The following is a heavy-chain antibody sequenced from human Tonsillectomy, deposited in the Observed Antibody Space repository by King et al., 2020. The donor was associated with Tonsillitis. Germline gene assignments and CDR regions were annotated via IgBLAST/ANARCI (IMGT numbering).Heavy chain of an antibody. CDR1: GGSISRSGYY. V-gene: IGHV4-39*01. D-gene: IGHD3-3*01. CDR2: MYYSGSP. CDR3: VTKGFILEAFEI. J-gene: IGHJ3*02. Sequence: QLQESGPGLVKPSETLSLTCTVSGGSISRSGYYWGWIRQAPGKGLEWIGTMYYSGSPYYNPSLKIRVTVSVDTSKNQFSLNLSSVTAADTAVYYCVTKGFILEAFEIWGQGTLVTVSS.